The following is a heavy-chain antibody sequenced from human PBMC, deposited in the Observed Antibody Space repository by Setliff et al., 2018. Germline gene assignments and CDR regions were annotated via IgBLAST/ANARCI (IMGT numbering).Heavy chain of an antibody. J-gene: IGHJ3*02. V-gene: IGHV1-24*01. D-gene: IGHD4-17*01. Sequence: ASVKVSCKVYGYTLTEFSINWVRQAPGKGLEWMGDFDPGDGETIYAQKFQGRVTMTEDTSTDTASMELSSLRSEDTAVYYCARCHGALLYDAFDIWGQGTMVTVS. CDR2: FDPGDGET. CDR1: GYTLTEFS. CDR3: ARCHGALLYDAFDI.